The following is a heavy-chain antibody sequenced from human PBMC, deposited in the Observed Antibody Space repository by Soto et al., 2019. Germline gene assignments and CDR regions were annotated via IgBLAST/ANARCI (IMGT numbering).Heavy chain of an antibody. D-gene: IGHD3-10*01. J-gene: IGHJ4*02. Sequence: GXSLRLSCAASGFSFSSYSLSWFRQAPGKGLEWVANINQDGSEKYYVDSVKGRFTISRDNAENSLYLQMSSLSAEDTAVYYCTSLMVRGVMWLDYWGQGALVTVSS. CDR2: INQDGSEK. V-gene: IGHV3-7*05. CDR1: GFSFSSYS. CDR3: TSLMVRGVMWLDY.